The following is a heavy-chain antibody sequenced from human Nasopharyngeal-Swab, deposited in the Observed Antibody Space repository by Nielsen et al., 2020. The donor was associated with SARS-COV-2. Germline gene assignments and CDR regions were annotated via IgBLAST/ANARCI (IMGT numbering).Heavy chain of an antibody. D-gene: IGHD2-15*01. V-gene: IGHV3-11*04. Sequence: GESLKISCAASGFTFSDYYMSWIRQAPGKGLEWVSYISSSGSTIYYADSVKGRFTISRDNAKNSLYLQMNSLRAEDTAVYYCARGLYYYYYYYMDVWGKGTTVT. CDR2: ISSSGSTI. CDR3: ARGLYYYYYYYMDV. J-gene: IGHJ6*03. CDR1: GFTFSDYY.